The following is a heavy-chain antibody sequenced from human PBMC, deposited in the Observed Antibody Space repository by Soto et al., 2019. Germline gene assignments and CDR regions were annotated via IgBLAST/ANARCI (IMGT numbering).Heavy chain of an antibody. D-gene: IGHD3-22*01. J-gene: IGHJ4*02. CDR2: ISGRGDDT. V-gene: IGHV3-23*01. CDR3: ARAQPTYSSSYFDY. CDR1: GFTFSRYA. Sequence: EVQLLESGEDLVQPGGSLRLSCAASGFTFSRYAMSWVRQAPGKGLEWVSTISGRGDDTYYTDSVKGRFTISRDNSKNTLYVHMNSLRAEDTAVYYCARAQPTYSSSYFDYWGQGTLVTVSS.